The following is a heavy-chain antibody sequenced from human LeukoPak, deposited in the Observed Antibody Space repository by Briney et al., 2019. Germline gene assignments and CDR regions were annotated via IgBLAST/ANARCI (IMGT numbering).Heavy chain of an antibody. Sequence: NPSETLSLTCAVSGDSISSGGYSWSWIRQPPGKGLEWIGYIYHSGSTYYNPSLKSRVTISVDRSKNQFSLKLSSVTAADTAVYYCAGANKGGSGTPQMDVWGKGTTVTVSS. J-gene: IGHJ6*04. D-gene: IGHD3-10*01. V-gene: IGHV4-30-2*01. CDR1: GDSISSGGYS. CDR3: AGANKGGSGTPQMDV. CDR2: IYHSGST.